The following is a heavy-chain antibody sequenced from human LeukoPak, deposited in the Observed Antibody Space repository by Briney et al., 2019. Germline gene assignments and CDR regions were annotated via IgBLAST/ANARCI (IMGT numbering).Heavy chain of an antibody. D-gene: IGHD2-2*01. CDR3: ARAELPAATLFGY. CDR1: GFTLSSYS. V-gene: IGHV3-21*01. J-gene: IGHJ4*02. Sequence: AGGSLRLSCAASGFTLSSYSMNWVRQAPGKGLEWVSSISSSSSYIYYADSVKGRFTISRDNAKNSLYLQMNSLRAEDTAVYYCARAELPAATLFGYWGQGTLVTVSS. CDR2: ISSSSSYI.